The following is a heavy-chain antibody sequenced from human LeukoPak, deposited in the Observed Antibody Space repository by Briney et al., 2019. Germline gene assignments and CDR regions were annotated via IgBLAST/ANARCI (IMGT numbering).Heavy chain of an antibody. V-gene: IGHV4-39*01. D-gene: IGHD6-13*01. CDR1: GGSISSSNDY. J-gene: IGHJ5*02. CDR3: GRSGAAEGPTHNWFDP. CDR2: IYYSETT. Sequence: SETLSLTCTVSGGSISSSNDYWGWVRQPPGKGLEWIGSIYYSETTYYSPSLKSRVIISVDTSKKQFSVKLTSVTAADTAVYYCGRSGAAEGPTHNWFDPWGQGILVTVSS.